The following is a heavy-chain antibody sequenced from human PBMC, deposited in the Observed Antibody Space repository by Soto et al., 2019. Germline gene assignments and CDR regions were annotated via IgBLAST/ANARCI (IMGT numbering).Heavy chain of an antibody. J-gene: IGHJ4*02. V-gene: IGHV3-64D*06. CDR2: IKNSGSTT. Sequence: EVQLVESGGTLVQPGGSLRLSCSASGFTFSSYGMHWVRQAPGKGLEYVSAIKNSGSTTNYADSVKGRFTISRDNSKNMLYLQMSSLTSEDTAVYYCAVVAGSYWFDCWGQGTLVTDSS. CDR1: GFTFSSYG. CDR3: AVVAGSYWFDC. D-gene: IGHD6-19*01.